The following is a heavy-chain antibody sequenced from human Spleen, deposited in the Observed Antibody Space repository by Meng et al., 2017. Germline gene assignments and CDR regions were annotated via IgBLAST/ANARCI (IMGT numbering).Heavy chain of an antibody. Sequence: ASVKVSCKASGYTFTGYYMHWVRQAPGQGLEWMGWINPNSGGTNYAQKFQGRVTMTRNTSISTAYMELSSLRSEDTAVYYCARDHSGYDEGTFYYYYYYGMDVWGQGTTVTVSS. V-gene: IGHV1-2*02. CDR3: ARDHSGYDEGTFYYYYYYGMDV. CDR1: GYTFTGYY. CDR2: INPNSGGT. J-gene: IGHJ6*02. D-gene: IGHD5-12*01.